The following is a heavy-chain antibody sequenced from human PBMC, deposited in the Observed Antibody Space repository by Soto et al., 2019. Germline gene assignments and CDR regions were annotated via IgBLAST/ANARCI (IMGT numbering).Heavy chain of an antibody. D-gene: IGHD3-3*01. J-gene: IGHJ6*02. V-gene: IGHV3-7*05. Sequence: GGSLRLSCAASGFTFSSYWMSWVRQAPGKGLEWVANIKQDGSEKYYVDSVKGRFTVSRDNAKNSLYLQMNSLRAEDTAVYYCARYYDFWSGHFGIDVWGQGTTVTVSS. CDR2: IKQDGSEK. CDR1: GFTFSSYW. CDR3: ARYYDFWSGHFGIDV.